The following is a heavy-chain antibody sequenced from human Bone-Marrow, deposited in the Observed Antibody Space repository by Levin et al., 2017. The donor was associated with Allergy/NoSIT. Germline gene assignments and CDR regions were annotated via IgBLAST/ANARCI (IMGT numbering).Heavy chain of an antibody. CDR2: ISYDGSTK. D-gene: IGHD5-12*01. Sequence: PGGSLRLSCAASGLTFSNYGMHWVRQAPGKGLQWVAVISYDGSTKYYADSVKGRFTISRDNSKNTLYLQANSVRTEDTAVYYCAKDQGGFDMWDAFDIWGQGTKVTVSS. CDR3: AKDQGGFDMWDAFDI. J-gene: IGHJ3*02. V-gene: IGHV3-30*18. CDR1: GLTFSNYG.